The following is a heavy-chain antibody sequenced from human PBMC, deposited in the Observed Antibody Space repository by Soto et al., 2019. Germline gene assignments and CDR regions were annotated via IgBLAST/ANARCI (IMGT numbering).Heavy chain of an antibody. CDR3: AREIYDSSGYYAPFDY. J-gene: IGHJ4*02. D-gene: IGHD3-22*01. CDR2: ISSSSSTI. CDR1: GSTFSSYS. V-gene: IGHV3-48*01. Sequence: GGSLRLSCAASGSTFSSYSMNWVRQAPGKGLEWVSYISSSSSTIYYADSVKGRFTISRDNAKNSLYLQMNSLRAEDTAVYYCAREIYDSSGYYAPFDYWGQGTLVTVSS.